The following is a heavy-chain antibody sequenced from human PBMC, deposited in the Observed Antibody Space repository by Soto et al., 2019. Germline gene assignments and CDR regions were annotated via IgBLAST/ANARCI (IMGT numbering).Heavy chain of an antibody. CDR1: GFTFSTYS. CDR2: ISRRSDI. J-gene: IGHJ6*02. CDR3: AREDTAWPLAYGLDV. Sequence: GGSLRLSCVGSGFTFSTYSINWVRQAPGQGLEWVSSISRRSDIDYADSVNGRSTISRDNAKNSVSLPLNSLRAEDTAVYYCAREDTAWPLAYGLDVWGQGTTVTPSS. D-gene: IGHD2-21*02. V-gene: IGHV3-21*01.